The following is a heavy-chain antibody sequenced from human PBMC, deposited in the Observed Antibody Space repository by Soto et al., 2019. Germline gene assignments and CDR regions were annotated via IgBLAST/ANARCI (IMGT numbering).Heavy chain of an antibody. CDR1: GFTFSSYS. V-gene: IGHV3-21*01. Sequence: LRLSCAASGFTFSSYSMNWVRQAPGKGLEWVSSISSSSSYIYYADSVKGRFTISRDNAKNSLYLQMNSLRAEDTAVYYCARDLLIAAPYDYWGQGTLVTVSS. D-gene: IGHD6-6*01. J-gene: IGHJ4*02. CDR3: ARDLLIAAPYDY. CDR2: ISSSSSYI.